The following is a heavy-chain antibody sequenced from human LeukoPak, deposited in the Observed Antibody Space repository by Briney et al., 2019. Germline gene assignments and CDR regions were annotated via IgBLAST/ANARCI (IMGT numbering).Heavy chain of an antibody. D-gene: IGHD6-13*01. J-gene: IGHJ4*02. Sequence: GGSLRLSCAASGFTVSSNYMSWVRQAPGKGLEWVSAIFGDGSTFYADSVKGRFTISRDNFKNALYLQMNSLRAEDTAVYYCAKDRGQYSSSIDFWGQGTLVTVSS. CDR2: IFGDGST. CDR3: AKDRGQYSSSIDF. V-gene: IGHV3-53*01. CDR1: GFTVSSNY.